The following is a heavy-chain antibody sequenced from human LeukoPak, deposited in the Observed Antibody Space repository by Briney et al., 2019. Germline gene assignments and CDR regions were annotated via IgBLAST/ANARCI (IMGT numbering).Heavy chain of an antibody. CDR1: GGSFSGYY. CDR2: INHSGST. V-gene: IGHV4-34*01. J-gene: IGHJ4*02. CDR3: ARYSYGSYYFDY. Sequence: SETLSLTCAVYGGSFSGYYWSWIRQPPGKGLEWIGEINHSGSTNYNPSLKSRVTISVDTSKNQFSLKLSSVTAADTAMYYCARYSYGSYYFDYRGQGTLVTVSS. D-gene: IGHD5-18*01.